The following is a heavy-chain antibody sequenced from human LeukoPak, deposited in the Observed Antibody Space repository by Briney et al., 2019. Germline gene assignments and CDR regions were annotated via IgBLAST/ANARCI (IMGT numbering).Heavy chain of an antibody. V-gene: IGHV4-4*07. CDR3: ARGRYCSADICTGGDSFDI. D-gene: IGHD2-15*01. Sequence: SETLSLTCTVSGGSISNYYWSWIRQPAGKGLEWIGRKYARGNSNYNPPVQSRVTMSVDTSKNRFFLKRRSVTAADTAAYYCARGRYCSADICTGGDSFDIWGQGTMVSVSS. CDR1: GGSISNYY. J-gene: IGHJ3*02. CDR2: KYARGNS.